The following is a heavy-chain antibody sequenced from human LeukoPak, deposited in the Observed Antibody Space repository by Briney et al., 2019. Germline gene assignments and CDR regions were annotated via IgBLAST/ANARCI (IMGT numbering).Heavy chain of an antibody. CDR2: ISGSGGST. CDR3: APFPMEFDY. J-gene: IGHJ4*02. Sequence: PGGSLRLSCAASGFTFNNYAMSWVRQAPGKGLEWVSAISGSGGSTYYADSLKGRFTISRDNSKNTLSLQMNILRAEDTAVYYCAPFPMEFDYWGQGTLVTVSS. D-gene: IGHD3-3*01. CDR1: GFTFNNYA. V-gene: IGHV3-23*01.